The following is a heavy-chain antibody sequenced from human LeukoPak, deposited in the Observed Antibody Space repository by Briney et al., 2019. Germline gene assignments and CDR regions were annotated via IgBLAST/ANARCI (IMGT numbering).Heavy chain of an antibody. CDR2: ISSSSSYI. Sequence: GGSLRLSCAASGCTFSSYSMNRVRQAPGKGLEWVSSISSSSSYIYYADSVKGRFTISRDNAKNSLYLQMNSLRAEDTAVYYCARGRYGSGSRWFDPWGQGTLVTVSS. CDR1: GCTFSSYS. CDR3: ARGRYGSGSRWFDP. J-gene: IGHJ5*02. V-gene: IGHV3-21*01. D-gene: IGHD3-10*01.